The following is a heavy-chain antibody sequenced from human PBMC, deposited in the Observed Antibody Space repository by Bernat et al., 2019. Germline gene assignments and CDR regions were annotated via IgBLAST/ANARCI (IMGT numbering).Heavy chain of an antibody. D-gene: IGHD5-18*01. CDR2: IYYSGST. J-gene: IGHJ4*02. V-gene: IGHV4-39*01. CDR3: ARQPDTANFDY. CDR1: GRSITSSIYY. Sequence: QLQLQESGPGLVKPSETLSLTCPVSGRSITSSIYYWGWIRPPPGKGLEWIGSIYYSGSTYYNPSLKSRVTISVDTSKNQFSLKLSSVTAAETAVYYCARQPDTANFDYWGQGTLVTVSS.